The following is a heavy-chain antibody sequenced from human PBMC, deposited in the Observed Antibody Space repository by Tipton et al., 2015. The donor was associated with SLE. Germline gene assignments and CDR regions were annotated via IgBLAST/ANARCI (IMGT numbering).Heavy chain of an antibody. CDR3: ARDKGTTSWLDP. J-gene: IGHJ5*02. Sequence: TLSLTCTVSGGSISGHYWSWVRRRPGRGLEWIGYIYYGGSTHYNPSLRSRVTISIDTSKNQFSLKLDSVTAADTAVYYCARDKGTTSWLDPWGQGTLVTVSS. D-gene: IGHD1-14*01. CDR1: GGSISGHY. V-gene: IGHV4-31*03. CDR2: IYYGGST.